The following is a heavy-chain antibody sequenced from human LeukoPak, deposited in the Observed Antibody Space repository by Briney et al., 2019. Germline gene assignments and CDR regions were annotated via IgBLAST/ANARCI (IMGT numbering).Heavy chain of an antibody. V-gene: IGHV3-23*01. CDR2: ISGGDGNT. CDR3: AKAGAVRFDP. Sequence: PGGSLRLSCAASGFTFSSYAMSWVRQAPGKGLEWVSGISGGDGNTYYADSVKGRFTISRDNSKNTLYLQMDSLRAEDTAIYYCAKAGAVRFDPWGQGTLVTVSS. D-gene: IGHD3-10*01. J-gene: IGHJ5*02. CDR1: GFTFSSYA.